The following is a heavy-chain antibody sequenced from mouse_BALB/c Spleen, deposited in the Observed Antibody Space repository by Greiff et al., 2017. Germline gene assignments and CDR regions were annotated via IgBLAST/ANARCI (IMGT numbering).Heavy chain of an antibody. V-gene: IGHV5-12-1*01. CDR1: GFTFSSYA. J-gene: IGHJ4*01. CDR3: ARDRYDAMDY. Sequence: EVQLVESGGGLVKPGGSLKLSCAASGFTFSSYAMSWVRQTPEKRLEWVASISSGGGSTYYPDTVKGRFTISRDNAKNTLYLQMSSLKSEDTAMYYCARDRYDAMDYWGQGTSVTVSS. CDR2: ISSGGGST. D-gene: IGHD2-14*01.